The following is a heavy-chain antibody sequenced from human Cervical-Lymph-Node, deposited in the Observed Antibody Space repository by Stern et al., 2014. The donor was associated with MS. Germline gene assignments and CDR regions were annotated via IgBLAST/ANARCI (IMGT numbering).Heavy chain of an antibody. CDR2: IRGGSTAI. D-gene: IGHD3-10*01. J-gene: IGHJ5*02. Sequence: VQLVESGGVLVNPGGSLRLSCAASGFTFSDYYMSWIRQAPGKGLEWVSHIRGGSTAIYYADSVKGRFTISRDNAKNLLFLQMNTLRAEDTAVYYCARDHLSGSADFKTYFDPWGQGTRVTVSS. V-gene: IGHV3-11*01. CDR3: ARDHLSGSADFKTYFDP. CDR1: GFTFSDYY.